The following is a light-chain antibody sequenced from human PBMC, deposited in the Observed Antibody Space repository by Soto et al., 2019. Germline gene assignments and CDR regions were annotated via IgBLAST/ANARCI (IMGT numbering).Light chain of an antibody. Sequence: EVVMTQSPATLSVSPGERATLSCRASQNVNANLAWYQQKPGQAPRLLIHGASTRATGIPARFSGSGFGTEFILTISSLQSEDFAVYYCQQYNTWLWTFGQGTRWKAN. CDR3: QQYNTWLWT. J-gene: IGKJ1*01. CDR2: GAS. CDR1: QNVNAN. V-gene: IGKV3-15*01.